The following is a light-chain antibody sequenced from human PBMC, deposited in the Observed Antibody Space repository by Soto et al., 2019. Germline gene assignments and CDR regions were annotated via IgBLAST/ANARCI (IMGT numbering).Light chain of an antibody. CDR3: QQYGSSGT. V-gene: IGKV3-20*01. CDR2: GAS. Sequence: EIVLTQSPGTLSLSPGERATLSCRASQSVSNNYLAWYKQKPGQAPRLLIYGASNRATGIPDRFSGSGSGTDSTLTISRLEPEDFAVDYCQQYGSSGTFGQGTKVDIK. J-gene: IGKJ1*01. CDR1: QSVSNNY.